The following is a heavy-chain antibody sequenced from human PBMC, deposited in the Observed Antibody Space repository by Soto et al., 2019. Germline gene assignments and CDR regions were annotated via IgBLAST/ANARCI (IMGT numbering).Heavy chain of an antibody. CDR1: GYTFTSYG. CDR2: ISAYNGNT. Sequence: QVQLVQSGAEVKKPGASVKVSCKASGYTFTSYGISWVRQAPGQGLEWMGWISAYNGNTNYAQKLQXXVTMTXXXXXXXXYMXLRSLRSDDTAVYYCARDLLGAFDIWGQGTMVTVSS. V-gene: IGHV1-18*01. CDR3: ARDLLGAFDI. D-gene: IGHD1-26*01. J-gene: IGHJ3*02.